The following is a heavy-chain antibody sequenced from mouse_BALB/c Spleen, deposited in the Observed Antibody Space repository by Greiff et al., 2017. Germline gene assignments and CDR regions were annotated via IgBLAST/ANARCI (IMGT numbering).Heavy chain of an antibody. D-gene: IGHD2-10*02. CDR3: AREGGVWSYAMDY. V-gene: IGHV2-6-7*01. Sequence: VQGVESGPGLVAPSQSLSITCTVSGFSLTGYGVNWVRQPPGKGLEWLGMIWGDGSTDYNSALKSRLSISKDNSKSQVFLKMNSLQTDDTARYYCAREGGVWSYAMDYWGQGTSVTVSS. J-gene: IGHJ4*01. CDR2: IWGDGST. CDR1: GFSLTGYG.